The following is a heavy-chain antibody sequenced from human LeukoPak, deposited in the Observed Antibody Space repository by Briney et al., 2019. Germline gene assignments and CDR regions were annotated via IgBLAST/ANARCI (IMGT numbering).Heavy chain of an antibody. D-gene: IGHD1-20*01. CDR1: GFTFSSYS. CDR2: ISSSSSYI. CDR3: ARVYNWNDSDY. Sequence: GGSLRLSCAASGFTFSSYSMNWVRQAPGKGLEWVSSISSSSSYIYYADSVKGRFTISIDNAKNSLYLQMNSLRAEDTAVYYCARVYNWNDSDYWGQGTLVTVSS. V-gene: IGHV3-21*01. J-gene: IGHJ4*02.